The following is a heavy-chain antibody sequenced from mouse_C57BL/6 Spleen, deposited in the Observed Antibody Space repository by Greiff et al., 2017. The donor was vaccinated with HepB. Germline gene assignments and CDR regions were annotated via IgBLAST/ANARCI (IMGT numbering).Heavy chain of an antibody. CDR1: GYTFTSYW. Sequence: QVQLKQSGAELVRPGSSVKLSCKASGYTFTSYWMHWVKQRPIQGLEWIGNIDPSDSETHYNQKFKDKATLTVDKSSSTAYMQLSSLTSEDSAVYYCARRDYDDYFDYWGQGTTLTVSS. D-gene: IGHD2-4*01. CDR2: IDPSDSET. J-gene: IGHJ2*01. CDR3: ARRDYDDYFDY. V-gene: IGHV1-52*01.